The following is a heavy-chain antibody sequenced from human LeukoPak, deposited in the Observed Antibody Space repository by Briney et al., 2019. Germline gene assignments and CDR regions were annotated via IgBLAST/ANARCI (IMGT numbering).Heavy chain of an antibody. CDR1: GGSISSYY. V-gene: IGHV4-59*01. D-gene: IGHD3-3*01. J-gene: IGHJ5*02. CDR2: IYYSGST. CDR3: ARDGVKSFDP. Sequence: SETLSLTCSVSGGSISSYYWSWIRQPPGKGLEWIGYIYYSGSTNYNPSLKSRVTISVDTSKNQFSLKLSSVTAADTAVYYCARDGVKSFDPWGQGTLVTVSS.